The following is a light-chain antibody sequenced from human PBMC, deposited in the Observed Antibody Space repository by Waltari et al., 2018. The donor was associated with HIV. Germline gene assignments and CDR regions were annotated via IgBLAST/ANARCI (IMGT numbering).Light chain of an antibody. CDR3: GTWDNTLIAFWM. CDR2: DNN. V-gene: IGLV1-51*01. CDR1: SANIRHND. Sequence: QSVLPQPPLVSAAAGQTVTISCFGGSANIRHNDVPLYQQLPGKPPKLLIYDNNKRPSGIPDRFSASKSGTSATLGITGVQTADEADYYCGTWDNTLIAFWMFGGGTKLTVL. J-gene: IGLJ3*02.